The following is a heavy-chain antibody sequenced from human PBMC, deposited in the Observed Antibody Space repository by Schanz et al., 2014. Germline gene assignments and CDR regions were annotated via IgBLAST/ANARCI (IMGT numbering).Heavy chain of an antibody. V-gene: IGHV3-30*18. CDR2: ISDDGSNH. Sequence: VQLLESGGGLVQPGGSLRLSCAASGFTFSNYAMGWVRQTPGKGLEWVAVISDDGSNHYYPDSVKGRFTISRDNSKNTLYLQMNSLRSEDTAVYYCAKDVDFWSGYYLDYWGQGTLVTVSS. D-gene: IGHD3-3*01. CDR1: GFTFSNYA. CDR3: AKDVDFWSGYYLDY. J-gene: IGHJ4*02.